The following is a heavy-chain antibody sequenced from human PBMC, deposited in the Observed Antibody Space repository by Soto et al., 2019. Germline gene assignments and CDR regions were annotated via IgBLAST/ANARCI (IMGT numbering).Heavy chain of an antibody. J-gene: IGHJ6*02. Sequence: GGSLRLSCAASGFTFSSYAMSWVRQAPGKGLEWVSAISGSGGSTYYADSVKGRFTIARDNSKNTLYLQMNSLRAEDTAVYYCAKEGGYCSGGSCYSYYYGMDVWGQGTTVTVSS. V-gene: IGHV3-23*01. CDR2: ISGSGGST. CDR3: AKEGGYCSGGSCYSYYYGMDV. CDR1: GFTFSSYA. D-gene: IGHD2-15*01.